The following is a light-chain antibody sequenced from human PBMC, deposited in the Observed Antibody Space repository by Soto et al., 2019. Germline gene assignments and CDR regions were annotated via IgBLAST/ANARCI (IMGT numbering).Light chain of an antibody. V-gene: IGKV3-20*01. J-gene: IGKJ2*01. CDR2: GAS. CDR1: QSVHNY. Sequence: EVVLTQSPATLSLSPGDRAALSCKASQSVHNYLAWYQQKPGQAPRLLIYGASNRAAGIPARFSGSGSGTDFTLTISRLEPEDFAVYYCQQYGSSPYTFGQGTKVDIK. CDR3: QQYGSSPYT.